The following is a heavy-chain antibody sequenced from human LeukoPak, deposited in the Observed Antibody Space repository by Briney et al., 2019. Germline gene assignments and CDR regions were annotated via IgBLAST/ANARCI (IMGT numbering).Heavy chain of an antibody. CDR3: ARSVSSYYCTSTSCYGDAFDI. CDR2: IYYSGSA. Sequence: SETLSLTCTVSGGSISSYYWSWIRQPPGKGLEWIGYIYYSGSANYNPSLKRRVTISVDTSKKQFSLKLSSVTAADTAMYYCARSVSSYYCTSTSCYGDAFDIWGQGTMVTVSS. D-gene: IGHD2-2*01. V-gene: IGHV4-59*01. J-gene: IGHJ3*02. CDR1: GGSISSYY.